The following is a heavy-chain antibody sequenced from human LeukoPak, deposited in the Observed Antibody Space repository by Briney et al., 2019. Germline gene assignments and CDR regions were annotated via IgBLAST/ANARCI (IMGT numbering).Heavy chain of an antibody. CDR2: IYYSGST. CDR1: GGSISSGDYY. D-gene: IGHD2-21*01. J-gene: IGHJ4*02. Sequence: SETLSLTCTVSGGSISSGDYYWSWIRQPPGKGLEWIGYIYYSGSTYYNPSLKSRITISVDTSKNQFSLKLSSVTAADTAVYYCASFYQAYYFDYWGQGTLVTVSS. CDR3: ASFYQAYYFDY. V-gene: IGHV4-30-4*01.